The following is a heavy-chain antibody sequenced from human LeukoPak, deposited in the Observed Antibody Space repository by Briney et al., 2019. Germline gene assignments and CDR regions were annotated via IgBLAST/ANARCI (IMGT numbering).Heavy chain of an antibody. Sequence: PGRSLRLSCAASGFTFDSYGMHWVRQAPGKGLEGVAIIWYDGSNEYYADSVKGRFTISRHNAKNTLYLQMNSLRAEDTAVYYCARDRRRDAYKPDAFDIWGQGTMVTVSS. J-gene: IGHJ3*02. CDR3: ARDRRRDAYKPDAFDI. V-gene: IGHV3-33*01. D-gene: IGHD5-24*01. CDR2: IWYDGSNE. CDR1: GFTFDSYG.